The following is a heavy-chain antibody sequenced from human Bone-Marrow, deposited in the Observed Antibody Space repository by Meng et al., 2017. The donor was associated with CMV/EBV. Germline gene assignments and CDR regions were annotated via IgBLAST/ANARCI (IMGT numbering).Heavy chain of an antibody. CDR1: GFTFSNYA. Sequence: GESLKISCAASGFTFSNYAMNWVRQAPGKGLEWVSGTSSSGANTYYADSVKGRFTISRDNAKNTLYLQMNSLRAEDTALYYCAKDAPTSATTWYPFDSWGQGTLATVSS. J-gene: IGHJ4*02. V-gene: IGHV3-23*01. D-gene: IGHD6-13*01. CDR3: AKDAPTSATTWYPFDS. CDR2: TSSSGANT.